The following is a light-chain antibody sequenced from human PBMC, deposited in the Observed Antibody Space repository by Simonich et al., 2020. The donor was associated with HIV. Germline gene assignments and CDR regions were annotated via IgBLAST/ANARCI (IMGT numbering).Light chain of an antibody. J-gene: IGLJ2*01. V-gene: IGLV2-14*03. CDR3: SSYTSSSTVV. Sequence: QSALTQPASVSGSPGQSITISCPGTSSDFGGYNYVSWYQQHPGKAPKRMIYNVTNRPSGVSNRFSGSKSGNTASLTISGLQAEDEADYHCSSYTSSSTVVFGGGTKVTVL. CDR1: SSDFGGYNY. CDR2: NVT.